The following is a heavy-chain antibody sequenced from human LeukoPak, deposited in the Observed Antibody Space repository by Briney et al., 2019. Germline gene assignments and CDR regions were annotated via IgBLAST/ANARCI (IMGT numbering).Heavy chain of an antibody. V-gene: IGHV4-39*01. D-gene: IGHD3-10*01. Sequence: GGXXSXXSYYWGWIRQPPGKGLEWIGSIYYSGSTYYNPSLKSRVTISVDTSKNQFSLKLSSVTAADTAVYYCARVVRGNNWFDPWGQGTLVTVSS. CDR3: ARVVRGNNWFDP. CDR2: IYYSGST. J-gene: IGHJ5*02. CDR1: GGXXSXXSYY.